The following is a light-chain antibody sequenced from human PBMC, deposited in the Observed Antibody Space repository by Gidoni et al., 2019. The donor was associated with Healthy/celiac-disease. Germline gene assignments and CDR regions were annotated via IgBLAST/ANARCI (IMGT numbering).Light chain of an antibody. J-gene: IGKJ2*01. CDR3: QQYGSSPQT. CDR2: GAS. CDR1: QSVSSSY. Sequence: EIVLTQSPGTLSLSPGERATLSCRASQSVSSSYLVWYQQKPGQAPRLLIYGASSRATGIPDRFSGSGSGTDVTLTISRLEPEDFTVYYCQQYGSSPQTFGQGTKLEIK. V-gene: IGKV3-20*01.